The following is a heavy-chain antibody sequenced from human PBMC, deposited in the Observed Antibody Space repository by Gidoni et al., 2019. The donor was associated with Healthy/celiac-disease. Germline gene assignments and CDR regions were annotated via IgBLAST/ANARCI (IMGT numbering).Heavy chain of an antibody. CDR2: IYYSGST. Sequence: QLQLQASAPGLVKPSETLSLTCPVPRGSISSSSYYWGWIRQPPGKGLEWIGSIYYSGSTYYNPSLKSRVTISVDTSKNQFSLKLSSVTAADTAVYYCARPETYNWFDPWGQGTLVTVSS. CDR1: RGSISSSSYY. V-gene: IGHV4-39*01. CDR3: ARPETYNWFDP. J-gene: IGHJ5*02.